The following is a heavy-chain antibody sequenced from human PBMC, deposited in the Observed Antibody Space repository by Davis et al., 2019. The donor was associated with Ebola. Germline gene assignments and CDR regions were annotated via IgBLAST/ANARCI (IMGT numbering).Heavy chain of an antibody. V-gene: IGHV4-59*08. CDR3: ARSLRVDTMVREVTLKAGQYYYGKDV. CDR1: GGSISSYY. Sequence: MPSETLSLTCTVSGGSISSYYWSWIRQPPGKGLEWIGNLYHGGGTNYSPSLKSRLTISVDTSKNQFSLELSSVTAADTAVYYCARSLRVDTMVREVTLKAGQYYYGKDVWGKGTTVTVSS. J-gene: IGHJ6*04. D-gene: IGHD3-10*01. CDR2: LYHGGGT.